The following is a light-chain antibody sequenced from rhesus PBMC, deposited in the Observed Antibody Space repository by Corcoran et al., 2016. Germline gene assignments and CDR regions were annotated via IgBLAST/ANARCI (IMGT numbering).Light chain of an antibody. Sequence: DIVMTQTPLSLPVTPGEPASISCRSSQSLLHSTGNTYLYWYLQKPGQPPRLLIYRISNQFSGVPDRIRGSGSGTDFTLKISRVEAEDVGVYYCMQALQTPTFGGGTKVEIK. CDR1: QSLLHSTGNTY. CDR3: MQALQTPT. V-gene: IGKV2-73*01. J-gene: IGKJ4*01. CDR2: RIS.